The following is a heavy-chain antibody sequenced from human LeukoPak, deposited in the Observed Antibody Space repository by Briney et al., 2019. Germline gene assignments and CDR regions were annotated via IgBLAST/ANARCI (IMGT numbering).Heavy chain of an antibody. CDR2: ISYDGSDK. V-gene: IGHV3-30*18. Sequence: GSLRLSCAASGFIFSGYDMHWVRQALGEGLEWVAFISYDGSDKYYADSVKGRFTISRDNSKNSLYLQMDSLRTEDTAVYYCAKNRLRGSYYFDGWGQGTLVTVSS. CDR1: GFIFSGYD. CDR3: AKNRLRGSYYFDG. J-gene: IGHJ4*02. D-gene: IGHD1-26*01.